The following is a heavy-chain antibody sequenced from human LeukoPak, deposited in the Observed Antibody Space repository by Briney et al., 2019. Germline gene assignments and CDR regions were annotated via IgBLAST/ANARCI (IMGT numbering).Heavy chain of an antibody. Sequence: GGSLRLSCAASGFTFDDYAMHWVRQAPGKGLEWVSGISWNSGSIGYADSVKGRFTISRDNAKNSLYLQMNSLRAEDTALYYCAKDMEGGIDYWGQGTLVTVSS. J-gene: IGHJ4*02. V-gene: IGHV3-9*01. CDR3: AKDMEGGIDY. D-gene: IGHD1-1*01. CDR2: ISWNSGSI. CDR1: GFTFDDYA.